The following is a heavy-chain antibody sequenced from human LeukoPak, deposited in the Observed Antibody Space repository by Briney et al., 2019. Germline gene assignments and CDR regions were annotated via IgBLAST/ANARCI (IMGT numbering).Heavy chain of an antibody. J-gene: IGHJ3*02. D-gene: IGHD6-19*01. CDR2: IYPGDSDT. V-gene: IGHV5-51*01. Sequence: GESLKISCKGSGYSFTSYWIGWVRQMPGKGLEWMGIIYPGDSDTRYSPSFQGQVTISADKSISTAYLQWSSLRASDTAMYYCARHCYLDSSGWCDAFDIWGQGTMVTVSS. CDR3: ARHCYLDSSGWCDAFDI. CDR1: GYSFTSYW.